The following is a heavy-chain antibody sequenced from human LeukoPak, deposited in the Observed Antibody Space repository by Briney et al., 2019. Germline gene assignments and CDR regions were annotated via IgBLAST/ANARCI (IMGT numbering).Heavy chain of an antibody. CDR3: SRGRYFDWLPMGGYFQH. Sequence: SQTLSLTCAISGDSVSSNSAAWNWIRQSPSRGLEWLGRTYYRSKWYNDYAVSVKSRITINPDTSKNQFSLQLNSVTPEDTAVYYYSRGRYFDWLPMGGYFQHWGQGTLVTVSS. CDR1: GDSVSSNSAA. J-gene: IGHJ1*01. CDR2: TYYRSKWYN. D-gene: IGHD3-9*01. V-gene: IGHV6-1*01.